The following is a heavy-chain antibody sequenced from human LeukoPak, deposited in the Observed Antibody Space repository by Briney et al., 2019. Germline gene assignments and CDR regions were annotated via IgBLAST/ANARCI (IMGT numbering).Heavy chain of an antibody. D-gene: IGHD3-10*01. CDR2: INHSGST. V-gene: IGHV4-34*01. Sequence: SETLSLTCAVYGGSFSGYYWSWIRQPPGKGLEWIGEINHSGSTNYNPSLKSRVTISVDKSKNQFSLKLSSVTAADTAVYYCASGGSGSYRWFDPWGQGTLVTVSS. CDR1: GGSFSGYY. J-gene: IGHJ5*02. CDR3: ASGGSGSYRWFDP.